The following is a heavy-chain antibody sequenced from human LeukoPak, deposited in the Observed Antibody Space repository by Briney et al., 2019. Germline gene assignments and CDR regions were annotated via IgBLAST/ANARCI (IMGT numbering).Heavy chain of an antibody. CDR1: GYTFTSYG. Sequence: ASVKVSCKASGYTFTSYGISWVRQAPGQGLEWMGWISAYNGNTNYAQKLQGSVTMTTDTSTSTAYMELRSLRSDDTAVYYCARLYYDFWSGYYTHIDDWGQGTLVTVSS. D-gene: IGHD3-3*01. V-gene: IGHV1-18*01. J-gene: IGHJ4*02. CDR3: ARLYYDFWSGYYTHIDD. CDR2: ISAYNGNT.